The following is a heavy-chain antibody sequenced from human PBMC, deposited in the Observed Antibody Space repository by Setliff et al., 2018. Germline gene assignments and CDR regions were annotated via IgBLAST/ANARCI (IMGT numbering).Heavy chain of an antibody. D-gene: IGHD2-15*01. CDR2: ISVYNGKT. V-gene: IGHV1-18*01. CDR3: ARGANPGEGYCSGGSCYTCVY. CDR1: GYTFTSYG. J-gene: IGHJ4*02. Sequence: ASVKVSCKASGYTFTSYGFSWVRQAPGQGLEWMGWISVYNGKTKYAQKFQGRVTMTTDTSTRTAYMEVTSLRSDDTAVYYCARGANPGEGYCSGGSCYTCVYWGQGTLVT.